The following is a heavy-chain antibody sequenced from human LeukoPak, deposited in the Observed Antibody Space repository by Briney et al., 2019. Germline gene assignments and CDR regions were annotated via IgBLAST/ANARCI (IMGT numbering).Heavy chain of an antibody. CDR1: GFTFTSYA. D-gene: IGHD2-2*02. V-gene: IGHV3-15*01. CDR3: ARYCSSTSCYRPP. J-gene: IGHJ5*02. Sequence: GGSLRLSCAASGFTFTSYAIHWVRQAPGKGLEWVGRIKSKTDGGTTDYAAPVKGRFTISRDDSKNTLYLHLNSLKTEDTAVYYCARYCSSTSCYRPPWGQGTLVTVSS. CDR2: IKSKTDGGTT.